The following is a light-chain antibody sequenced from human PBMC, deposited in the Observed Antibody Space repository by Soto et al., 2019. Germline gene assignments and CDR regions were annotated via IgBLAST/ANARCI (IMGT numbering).Light chain of an antibody. CDR1: QSVSSN. J-gene: IGKJ1*01. CDR2: GAS. V-gene: IGKV3-15*01. CDR3: QQYNNWPRAWT. Sequence: EIVMTQSPATLSVSPGERATLSCRASQSVSSNSAWYQQKPGQAPRLLIYGASTRATGIPARFSGSGSGTEFTLTISSLQSEDFAVYYCQQYNNWPRAWTFGQGTKVEIK.